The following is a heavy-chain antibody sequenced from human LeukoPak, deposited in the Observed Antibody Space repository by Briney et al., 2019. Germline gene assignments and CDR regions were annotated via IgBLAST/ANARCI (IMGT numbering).Heavy chain of an antibody. CDR1: GFTFSSYS. D-gene: IGHD2-21*02. V-gene: IGHV3-21*01. J-gene: IGHJ4*02. CDR3: AREYCGGDCYSPFDY. Sequence: GGSLRLSCAASGFTFSSYSMNWVHQAPGKGLEWVSSISSSSSYIYYADSVKGRFTISRDNAKNSLYLQMNSLRAEDTAVYYCAREYCGGDCYSPFDYWGQGTLVTVSS. CDR2: ISSSSSYI.